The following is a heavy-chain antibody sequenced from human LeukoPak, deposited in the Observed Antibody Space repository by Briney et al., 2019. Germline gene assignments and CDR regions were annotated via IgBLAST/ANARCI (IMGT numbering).Heavy chain of an antibody. CDR1: GGSISSGSYY. CDR3: ARDMRMIVVVTKGYYFDY. J-gene: IGHJ4*02. D-gene: IGHD3-22*01. CDR2: IYTSGST. V-gene: IGHV4-61*02. Sequence: PSETLSLTCTVSGGSISSGSYYWSWIRQPAGKGLEWIGRIYTSGSTNYYPSLKSRVTISVDTSKNQFSLKLSSVTAADTAVYYCARDMRMIVVVTKGYYFDYWGQGTLVTVSS.